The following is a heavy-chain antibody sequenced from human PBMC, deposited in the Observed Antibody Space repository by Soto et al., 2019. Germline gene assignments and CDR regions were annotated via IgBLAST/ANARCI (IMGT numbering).Heavy chain of an antibody. J-gene: IGHJ4*02. V-gene: IGHV1-18*01. Sequence: GASVKVSCKASGYTFTDYGITWVRQAPGQGLEWMGWISTKNGDTNLAQRFRGRVTLTTDTSTTTAYMDLRSLTPDDTAVYYCARDPPETPSDHWGRGTLVTAPQ. CDR1: GYTFTDYG. CDR3: ARDPPETPSDH. CDR2: ISTKNGDT.